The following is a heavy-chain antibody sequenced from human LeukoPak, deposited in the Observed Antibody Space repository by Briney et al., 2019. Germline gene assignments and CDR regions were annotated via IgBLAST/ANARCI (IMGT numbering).Heavy chain of an antibody. Sequence: SETLSLTCIVSDGSISSRNYYWGWIRQPPGKGLEWIASFSFTGGTNCKPPLKSRVTISVDTSKNQFSLNLRSVTAADTAVYYCARHVEGTTRDTWGQGTMVTVSS. D-gene: IGHD5-12*01. CDR1: DGSISSRNYY. CDR3: ARHVEGTTRDT. J-gene: IGHJ3*02. V-gene: IGHV4-39*01. CDR2: FSFTGGT.